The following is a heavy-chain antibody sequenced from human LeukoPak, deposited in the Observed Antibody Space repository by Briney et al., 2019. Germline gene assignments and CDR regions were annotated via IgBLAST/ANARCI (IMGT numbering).Heavy chain of an antibody. D-gene: IGHD3-16*01. J-gene: IGHJ6*02. Sequence: GRSLRLSCAASGFTFSSYAMHWVRQAPGKGLEWVAVTSYDGSNKYYADSVKGRFTISRDNSKNTLYLQMNSLRAEDTAVYYCARVTIPWAYYYYYGMDVWGQGTTVTVSS. CDR2: TSYDGSNK. CDR3: ARVTIPWAYYYYYGMDV. CDR1: GFTFSSYA. V-gene: IGHV3-30-3*01.